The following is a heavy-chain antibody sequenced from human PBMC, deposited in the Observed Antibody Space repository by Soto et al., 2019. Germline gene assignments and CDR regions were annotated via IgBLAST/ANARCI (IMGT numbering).Heavy chain of an antibody. CDR1: GGSISSSSYY. CDR2: IYYSGST. J-gene: IGHJ4*02. Sequence: PSETLSLTCTVSGGSISSSSYYWGWIRQPPGKGLEWIGSIYYSGSTYYNPSLKSRVTISVDTSKNQFSLKLSSVTAADTAVYYCARHSFSYSGSSIDYWGQGTLVTVSS. D-gene: IGHD1-26*01. V-gene: IGHV4-39*01. CDR3: ARHSFSYSGSSIDY.